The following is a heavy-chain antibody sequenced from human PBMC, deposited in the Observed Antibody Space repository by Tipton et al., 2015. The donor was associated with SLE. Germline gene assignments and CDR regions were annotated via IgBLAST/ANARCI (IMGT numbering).Heavy chain of an antibody. V-gene: IGHV3-30-3*01. CDR1: GFTFSSYA. Sequence: SLRLSCAASGFTFSSYAMHWVRQAPGKGLEWVAVISYDGSNKYYADSVKGRFTISRDNSKNTLYLQMNSLRAEDTAVYYCARDKGIAVGRFDPWGQGTLVTVSS. CDR2: ISYDGSNK. J-gene: IGHJ5*02. CDR3: ARDKGIAVGRFDP. D-gene: IGHD6-19*01.